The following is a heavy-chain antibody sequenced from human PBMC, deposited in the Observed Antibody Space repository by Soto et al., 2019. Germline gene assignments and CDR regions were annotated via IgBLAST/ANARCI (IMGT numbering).Heavy chain of an antibody. V-gene: IGHV4-30-4*08. CDR2: IYYSGST. CDR3: ARGDYYGSGSYWTHPLKVHFQH. Sequence: LSLTCTVSGGSISSGGYYWSWIRQHPGKGLEWIGYIYYSGSTYYNPSLKSRVTISVDTSKNQFSLKLSSVTAADTAVYYCARGDYYGSGSYWTHPLKVHFQHWGQGTLVTVSS. D-gene: IGHD3-10*01. J-gene: IGHJ1*01. CDR1: GGSISSGGYY.